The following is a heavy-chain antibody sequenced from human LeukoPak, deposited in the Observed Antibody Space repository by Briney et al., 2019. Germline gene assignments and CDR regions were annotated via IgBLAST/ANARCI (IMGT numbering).Heavy chain of an antibody. V-gene: IGHV1-69*13. Sequence: SVKCSSKASGVTFSSYAISWARQAPGQGIDWIGWSIPIFGTANYATNFQCKVTITAHESTTTAHMTRSRLTSEDTAADCRAWLRGSYTPGGDYWGQGTLVTVSS. J-gene: IGHJ4*02. CDR3: AWLRGSYTPGGDY. CDR2: SIPIFGTA. D-gene: IGHD1-26*01. CDR1: GVTFSSYA.